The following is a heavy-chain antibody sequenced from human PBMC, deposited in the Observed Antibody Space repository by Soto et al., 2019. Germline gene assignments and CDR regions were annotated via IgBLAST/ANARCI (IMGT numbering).Heavy chain of an antibody. J-gene: IGHJ3*02. D-gene: IGHD3-3*01. CDR2: ISGSGGST. CDR1: GFTFSSYA. V-gene: IGHV3-23*01. Sequence: EVQLLESGGGLVQPGGSLRLSCAASGFTFSSYAMSWVRQAPGKGLEWVSAISGSGGSTYYADSVKARFTISRDNSKNTLYLQMNSLRAEYTAVYYCAKEISIFGVVTKQPDAFDIWGQGTMVTVSS. CDR3: AKEISIFGVVTKQPDAFDI.